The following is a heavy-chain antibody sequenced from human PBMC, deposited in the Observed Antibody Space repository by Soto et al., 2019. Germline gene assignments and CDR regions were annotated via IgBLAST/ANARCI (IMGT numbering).Heavy chain of an antibody. V-gene: IGHV1-3*01. J-gene: IGHJ6*02. CDR3: ARSQGYCSGGSCYLGGRYYYYGMDV. CDR1: GYTFTSYA. D-gene: IGHD2-15*01. CDR2: INAGNGNT. Sequence: ATVKVSCKASGYTFTSYAMHWVRQAPGQRLEWMGWINAGNGNTKYSQKFQGRVTITRDTSASTAYMELSSLRSEDTAVYYCARSQGYCSGGSCYLGGRYYYYGMDVWGQGTTVTVSS.